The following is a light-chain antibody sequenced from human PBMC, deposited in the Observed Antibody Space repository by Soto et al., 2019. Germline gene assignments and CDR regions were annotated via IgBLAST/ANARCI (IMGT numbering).Light chain of an antibody. V-gene: IGLV2-14*02. CDR2: EGF. Sequence: QSALTQPASVSGSPAQSITISCTGSSSDVGGSGLVSWYQFHPGKAPKLLIFEGFKRPSGVSNRFSGSKSGSTASLTISGLQTEDEADYYCCSYTSSSIRVFGGGTKLTVL. J-gene: IGLJ3*02. CDR3: CSYTSSSIRV. CDR1: SSDVGGSGL.